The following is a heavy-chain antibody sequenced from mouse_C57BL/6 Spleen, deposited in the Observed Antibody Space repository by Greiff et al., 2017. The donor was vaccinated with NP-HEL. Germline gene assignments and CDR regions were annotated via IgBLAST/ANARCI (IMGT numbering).Heavy chain of an antibody. J-gene: IGHJ2*01. CDR2: INPNNGGT. Sequence: EVQLQQSGPELVKPGASVKIPCKASGYTFTDYNMDWVKQSHGKSLEWIGDINPNNGGTIYNQKFKGKATLTVDKSSSTAYMELRSLTSEDTAVYYCARSAYCSSWGYFDYWGQGTTLTAAS. CDR3: ARSAYCSSWGYFDY. D-gene: IGHD1-1*01. V-gene: IGHV1-18*01. CDR1: GYTFTDYN.